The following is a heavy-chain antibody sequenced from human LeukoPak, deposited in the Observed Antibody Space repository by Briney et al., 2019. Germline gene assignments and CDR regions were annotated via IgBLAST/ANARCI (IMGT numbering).Heavy chain of an antibody. CDR3: ARAYYHDSSDYHWAPDY. Sequence: ASVKVSCKASGYTFTTYTMHWVRQAPGQRLEWMGWINADTGNTKCSQEFQGRLTITRDTSASTVYMEMSSLRSEDTAVYYCARAYYHDSSDYHWAPDYWGQGTLVTVSS. CDR1: GYTFTTYT. CDR2: INADTGNT. J-gene: IGHJ4*02. V-gene: IGHV1-3*03. D-gene: IGHD3-22*01.